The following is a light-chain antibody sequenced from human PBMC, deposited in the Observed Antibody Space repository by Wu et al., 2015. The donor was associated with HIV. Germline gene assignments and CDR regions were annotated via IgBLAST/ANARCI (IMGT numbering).Light chain of an antibody. CDR3: QQRSNWPLT. Sequence: EVVLTQSPASLSLSTGERATLSCRASQSVGNSLGWYQQKPGQAPRLLMYDASNRATGIPARFSGSGSGTDFTLTISSLEPEDFAVYYCQQRSNWPLTFGQGTRLEIQ. CDR1: QSVGNS. V-gene: IGKV3-11*01. J-gene: IGKJ5*01. CDR2: DAS.